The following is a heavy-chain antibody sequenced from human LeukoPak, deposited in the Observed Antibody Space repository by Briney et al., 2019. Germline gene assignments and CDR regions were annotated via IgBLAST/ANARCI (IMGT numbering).Heavy chain of an antibody. CDR2: IRYDGSKK. Sequence: GGSLRLSCAASRFTFNNYGMHWVRQAPGKGLEWVAFIRYDGSKKYYADSVKGRFTISRDDAKNSLYLQMNSLRAEDTAVYYCARDYAGFDYWGQGTLVTVSS. CDR3: ARDYAGFDY. J-gene: IGHJ4*02. CDR1: RFTFNNYG. D-gene: IGHD2-2*01. V-gene: IGHV3-30*02.